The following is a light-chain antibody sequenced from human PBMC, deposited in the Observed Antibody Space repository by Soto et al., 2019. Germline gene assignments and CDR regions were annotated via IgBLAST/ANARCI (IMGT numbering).Light chain of an antibody. Sequence: QSALTQPASVSGSPGQSITISCTGTSSDVGCYHYVSWYQQHPGKAPKLMIYEVSNRPSGVSNRFSGSKSGNTASLTISGLQAEDEADYYCSSYTSSSIAYVFGTGTKLTVL. CDR1: SSDVGCYHY. CDR2: EVS. J-gene: IGLJ1*01. CDR3: SSYTSSSIAYV. V-gene: IGLV2-14*01.